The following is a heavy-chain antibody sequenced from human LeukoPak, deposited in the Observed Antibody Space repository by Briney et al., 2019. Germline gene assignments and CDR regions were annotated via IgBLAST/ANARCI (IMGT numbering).Heavy chain of an antibody. V-gene: IGHV1-69-2*01. CDR3: ATYWELLGNLAFDY. CDR1: GYTFTDYY. D-gene: IGHD1-26*01. Sequence: ASVKVSCKVSGYTFTDYYMHWVQQAPGKGLEWMGLVDPEDGEIIYAEKFQGRVTITADTSTDTAYMELSSLRSEDTAVYYCATYWELLGNLAFDYWGQGTLVTVSS. J-gene: IGHJ4*02. CDR2: VDPEDGEI.